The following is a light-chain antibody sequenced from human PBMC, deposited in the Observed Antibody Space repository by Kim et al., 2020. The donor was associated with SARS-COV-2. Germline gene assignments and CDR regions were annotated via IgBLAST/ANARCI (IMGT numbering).Light chain of an antibody. CDR1: QSVSSD. Sequence: EGVMTQSPATLSVSPGQRATLSCRASQSVSSDLAWYQQKPGQAPRLLIFGASTRATGIPARFSGSGSGTEFTLTISSLQSEDFAVYYCQQYNNWPYSFGQGTKLEI. CDR3: QQYNNWPYS. CDR2: GAS. J-gene: IGKJ2*03. V-gene: IGKV3-15*01.